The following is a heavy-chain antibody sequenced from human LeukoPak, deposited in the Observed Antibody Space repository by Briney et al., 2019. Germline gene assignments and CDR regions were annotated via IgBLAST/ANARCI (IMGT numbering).Heavy chain of an antibody. CDR1: GFTFSSYS. V-gene: IGHV3-21*01. Sequence: GGSLTLFCAASGFTFSSYSMNWVRQAPGKGLEWVSSITNTRNYINYADSVKGRFTISRDNAKNSLYLQMNSLRAEDTAVYYCARVEPNGDSDYWGQGTLVTVSS. J-gene: IGHJ4*02. D-gene: IGHD4-17*01. CDR2: ITNTRNYI. CDR3: ARVEPNGDSDY.